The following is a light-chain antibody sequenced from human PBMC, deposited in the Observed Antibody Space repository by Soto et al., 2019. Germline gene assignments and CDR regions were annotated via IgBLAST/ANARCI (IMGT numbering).Light chain of an antibody. CDR3: QQYNNWWT. Sequence: EIVMTQSPASLSVSPGERVTLSCRAGQGVTTNFAWYQQKSGQSPRLLIYGASTRATGIPARFSGSGSGTEFTLAISSLQSEDFAVYYCQQYNNWWTFGQGTKVDIK. V-gene: IGKV3-15*01. J-gene: IGKJ1*01. CDR1: QGVTTN. CDR2: GAS.